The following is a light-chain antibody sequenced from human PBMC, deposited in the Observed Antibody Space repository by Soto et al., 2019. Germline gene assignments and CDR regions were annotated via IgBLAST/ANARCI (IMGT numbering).Light chain of an antibody. CDR1: QSVSSY. V-gene: IGKV3-20*01. Sequence: DILITQSPSTLSVSPGERVTLTCRASQSVSSYLVWYQQKPGKAPRLLIYGASNRATGIPDRLSGSGSGTDFTLTIRRLEPEDVAVYYCQQYGSSGTFGQGTKVDIK. CDR2: GAS. CDR3: QQYGSSGT. J-gene: IGKJ1*01.